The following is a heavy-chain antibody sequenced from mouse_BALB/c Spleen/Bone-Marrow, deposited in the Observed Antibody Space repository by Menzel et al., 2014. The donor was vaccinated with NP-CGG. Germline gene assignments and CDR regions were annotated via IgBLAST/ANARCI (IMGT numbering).Heavy chain of an antibody. Sequence: EVQLVESGAELVRPGALVKLSCKASGFNIKDYYMHWVKQRPEQGLEWIGWIDPENGNTIYDPKFQGKASITADTSSTTAYLQLSSLTSEDTAVYYCASYYGSSYDYFDYWGQGTTLTVSS. J-gene: IGHJ2*01. V-gene: IGHV14-1*02. CDR3: ASYYGSSYDYFDY. CDR2: IDPENGNT. CDR1: GFNIKDYY. D-gene: IGHD1-1*01.